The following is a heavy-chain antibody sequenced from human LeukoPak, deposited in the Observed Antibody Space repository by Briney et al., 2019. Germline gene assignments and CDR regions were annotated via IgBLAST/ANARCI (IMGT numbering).Heavy chain of an antibody. D-gene: IGHD3-3*01. J-gene: IGHJ4*02. V-gene: IGHV3-48*03. CDR3: ARSGFYFDY. Sequence: GGSLRLSCAASGFTFSSYEMNWVCQAPGKGLEWVSYITSSGTTIYYADSVKGRFTISRDNAKNSLYLQMNSLRAEDTAVYYCARSGFYFDYWGQGTLVTASS. CDR1: GFTFSSYE. CDR2: ITSSGTTI.